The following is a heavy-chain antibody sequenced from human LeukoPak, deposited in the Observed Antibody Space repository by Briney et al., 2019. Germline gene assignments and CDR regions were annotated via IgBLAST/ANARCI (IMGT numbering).Heavy chain of an antibody. D-gene: IGHD1-26*01. V-gene: IGHV1-8*01. CDR1: GYTFTNYD. CDR3: ARVTGSIDY. Sequence: ASVKVSCTASGYTFTNYDINWVRQATGQGLEWMGWMNINSGNTGYAQKFQGRVTMTRDTSISTAYMELNSLRSDDTAVYYCARVTGSIDYWGQGTLITVSS. CDR2: MNINSGNT. J-gene: IGHJ4*02.